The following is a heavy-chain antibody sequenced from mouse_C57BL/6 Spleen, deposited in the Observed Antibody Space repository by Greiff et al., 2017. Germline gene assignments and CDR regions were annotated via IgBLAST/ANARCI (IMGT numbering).Heavy chain of an antibody. Sequence: EVQGVESGGDLVKPGGSLKLSCAASGFTFSSYGMSWVRQTPDKRLEWVATISSGGSYTYYPDSVKGRFTISRDNAKNTLYLQMSSLKSEDTAMYYCATHAYYGNYVDYWGQGTTLTVAS. J-gene: IGHJ2*01. CDR2: ISSGGSYT. V-gene: IGHV5-6*01. D-gene: IGHD2-10*01. CDR3: ATHAYYGNYVDY. CDR1: GFTFSSYG.